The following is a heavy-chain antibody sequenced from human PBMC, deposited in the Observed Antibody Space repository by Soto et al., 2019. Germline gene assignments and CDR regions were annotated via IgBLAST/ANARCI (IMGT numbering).Heavy chain of an antibody. CDR3: SRITYSWYFDL. J-gene: IGHJ2*01. V-gene: IGHV2-26*01. Sequence: QATLKESGPVLVKPTEALTLTCSVSGLSLSNGRMGVIWIRQPPGKALEWLAHIFSNDEKSYSTSLKSRLTISTDTSKSLVVLIMTNMYPVDTATYFCSRITYSWYFDLLGRGSLVTGFS. D-gene: IGHD2-21*01. CDR1: GLSLSNGRMG. CDR2: IFSNDEK.